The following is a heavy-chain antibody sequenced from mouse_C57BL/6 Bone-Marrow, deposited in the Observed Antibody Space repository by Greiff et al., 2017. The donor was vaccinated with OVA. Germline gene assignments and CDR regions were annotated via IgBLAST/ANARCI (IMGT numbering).Heavy chain of an antibody. D-gene: IGHD2-3*01. V-gene: IGHV1-26*01. J-gene: IGHJ2*01. Sequence: VQLQQSGPELVKPGASVKISCKASGYTFTDYYMNWVKQSPGKSLEWIGDINPNNGGTSYNQKFKGKATLTVDKSSSTAYMELRRLPSDDSADYCCARDGLPYFDYWGQGTTLTVSS. CDR3: ARDGLPYFDY. CDR1: GYTFTDYY. CDR2: INPNNGGT.